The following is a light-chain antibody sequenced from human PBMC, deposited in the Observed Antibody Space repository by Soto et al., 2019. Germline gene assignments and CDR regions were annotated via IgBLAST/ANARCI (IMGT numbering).Light chain of an antibody. CDR2: GAS. CDR1: HSVGST. J-gene: IGKJ1*01. Sequence: ETVMTQSPATLSVSPGERATLSCRASHSVGSTLAWYQQKPGQAPRLLIYGASTRATGIPARFSGSGSGTDFSLTISGLQSEDFAVYYCQQYNNWPQTFGQGTKVDIK. V-gene: IGKV3-15*01. CDR3: QQYNNWPQT.